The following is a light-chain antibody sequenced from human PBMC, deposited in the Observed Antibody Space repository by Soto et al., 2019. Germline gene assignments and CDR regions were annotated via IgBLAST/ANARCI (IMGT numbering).Light chain of an antibody. CDR3: QHYHSYPYT. CDR2: DAS. CDR1: QSIGGW. V-gene: IGKV1-5*01. Sequence: DIQMTQSPSTLSASVGDRVTITCRASQSIGGWLAWYQQRPGKAPRLLIYDASRVESGVPSRFSGSRSGTKFTLAISSLQPEDFVTYYCQHYHSYPYTFGQGTKLEIK. J-gene: IGKJ2*01.